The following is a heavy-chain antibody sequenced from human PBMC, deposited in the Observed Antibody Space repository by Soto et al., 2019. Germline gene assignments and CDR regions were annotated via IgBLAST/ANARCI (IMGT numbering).Heavy chain of an antibody. J-gene: IGHJ5*02. Sequence: QVQLQVSGPGLVKPSQTLSLTCNVSGDSITSGGYYWSWIRQQPGKGLEWIGYVYHSGSTYYNPSPKSRITMSLDAAKNQFSLKLSTVTVAETAIYYCARQTTIIMPRGVVNTYEGPFDPWGQGTLVTVSS. CDR1: GDSITSGGYY. CDR2: VYHSGST. V-gene: IGHV4-31*03. D-gene: IGHD3-10*01. CDR3: ARQTTIIMPRGVVNTYEGPFDP.